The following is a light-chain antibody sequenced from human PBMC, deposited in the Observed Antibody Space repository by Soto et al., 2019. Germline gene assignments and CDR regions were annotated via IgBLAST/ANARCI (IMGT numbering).Light chain of an antibody. J-gene: IGKJ2*01. V-gene: IGKV3-20*01. Sequence: VLTQPPGTLSSSPGERATLSCRASQQVRKSYLAWYGQNPGQAPRLLIYGATNRTTAIPDRFSGSGSGTDFTSTSSRLEPEDFAMYYCQQYDSTPFYTFGQGTKVDSK. CDR1: QQVRKSY. CDR2: GAT. CDR3: QQYDSTPFYT.